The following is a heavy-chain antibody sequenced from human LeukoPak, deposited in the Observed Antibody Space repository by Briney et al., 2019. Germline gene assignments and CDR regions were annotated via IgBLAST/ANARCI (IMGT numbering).Heavy chain of an antibody. V-gene: IGHV1-69*13. CDR3: ASGASIVGATPFHY. J-gene: IGHJ4*02. CDR1: GGTFSSYA. CDR2: IIPIFGTA. D-gene: IGHD1-26*01. Sequence: SVTVSCKASGGTFSSYAISWVRQAPGQGLEWMGGIIPIFGTANYAQKFQGRVTITADESTSTAYMELSSLRSEDTAVYYSASGASIVGATPFHYWGQGTLVTVSS.